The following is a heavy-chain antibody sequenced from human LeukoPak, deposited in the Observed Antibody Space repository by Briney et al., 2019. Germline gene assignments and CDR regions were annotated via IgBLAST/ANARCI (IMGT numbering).Heavy chain of an antibody. CDR3: ARSGYYGSGSYYNPRIGAFDI. CDR1: GGSISGYY. V-gene: IGHV4-59*08. Sequence: SETLSLTCTVSGGSISGYYWSWIRQPPGKGLEWIGYIYYSGSTNYNPSLKSRVTISVDTSKNQFSLKLSSVTAADTAVYYCARSGYYGSGSYYNPRIGAFDIWGQGTMVTVSS. J-gene: IGHJ3*02. CDR2: IYYSGST. D-gene: IGHD3-10*01.